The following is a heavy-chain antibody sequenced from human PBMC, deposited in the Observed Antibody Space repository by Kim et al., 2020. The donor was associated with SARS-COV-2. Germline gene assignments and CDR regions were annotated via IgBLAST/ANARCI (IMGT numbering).Heavy chain of an antibody. D-gene: IGHD2-21*02. CDR2: ISGSGGRT. V-gene: IGHV3-23*01. CDR3: AKMAHIVVVTAIPYFDY. Sequence: GGSLRLSCAAYGFTFSSYAMSWVRQAPGKGLEWVSAISGSGGRTYYADPVMGRFTISRDNYKNTVYLQMNRLRAEDTAVYYCAKMAHIVVVTAIPYFDY. J-gene: IGHJ4*01. CDR1: GFTFSSYA.